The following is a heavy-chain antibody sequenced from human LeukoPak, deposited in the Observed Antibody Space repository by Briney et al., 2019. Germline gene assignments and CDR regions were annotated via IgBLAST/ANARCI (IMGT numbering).Heavy chain of an antibody. CDR1: GFTFSSYA. V-gene: IGHV3-23*01. D-gene: IGHD3-9*01. CDR3: AKDRGYFDWLLVSGALGTYFDY. CDR2: ISGSGGST. J-gene: IGHJ4*02. Sequence: GGSLRLSCAASGFTFSSYAMSWVRQAPGKGLEWVSAISGSGGSTYYADSVKGRFTISRDNSKNTLYLQMNSLRAEDTAVYYCAKDRGYFDWLLVSGALGTYFDYWGQGTLVTVSS.